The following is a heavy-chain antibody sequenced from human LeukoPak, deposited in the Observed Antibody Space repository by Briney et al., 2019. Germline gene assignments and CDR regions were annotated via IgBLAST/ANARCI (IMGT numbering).Heavy chain of an antibody. CDR3: ATFLFGMDV. CDR2: IYYSGST. J-gene: IGHJ6*02. D-gene: IGHD3-3*02. Sequence: SETLSLTCTVSGGSISSYYWSWIRQPPGKGLEWIGYIYYSGSTNYNPSFKSRVTISVDTSKNQFSLKLSSVTAADTAVCYCATFLFGMDVWGHGTTVTVSS. CDR1: GGSISSYY. V-gene: IGHV4-59*01.